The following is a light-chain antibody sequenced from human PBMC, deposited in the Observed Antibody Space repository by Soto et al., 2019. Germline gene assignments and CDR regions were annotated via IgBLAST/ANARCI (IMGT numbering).Light chain of an antibody. CDR3: QQYGSSPLT. CDR1: QSVSSSY. V-gene: IGKV3-20*01. Sequence: EIVLTQSPGTLSLSPGERATLSCRASQSVSSSYLAWYQQKPGQDPRLLIYGASSRATGIPDRFSGSGSGTDFTLTISRLEPEDFAVYSCQQYGSSPLTFGGGTKVDIK. J-gene: IGKJ4*01. CDR2: GAS.